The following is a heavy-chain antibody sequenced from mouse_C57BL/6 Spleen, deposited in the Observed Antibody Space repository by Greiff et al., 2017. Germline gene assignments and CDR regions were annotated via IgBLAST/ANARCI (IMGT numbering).Heavy chain of an antibody. D-gene: IGHD1-1*01. V-gene: IGHV3-1*01. CDR3: ARDQDYYGSSPFWYFDV. CDR2: ISYSGST. Sequence: DVQLQQSGPGMVKPSQSLSLTCTVTGYSITSGYAWHWIRHFPGNKLEWMGYISYSGSTKYNPSLKSRISITHDTSKNHFFLKLNSVTTEDTATYYCARDQDYYGSSPFWYFDVWGTGTTVTVSS. J-gene: IGHJ1*03. CDR1: GYSITSGYA.